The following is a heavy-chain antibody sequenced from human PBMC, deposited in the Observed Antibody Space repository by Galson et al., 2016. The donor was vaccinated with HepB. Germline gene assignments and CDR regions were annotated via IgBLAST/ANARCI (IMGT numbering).Heavy chain of an antibody. J-gene: IGHJ3*02. CDR3: ARATHWLTKDPVDAFEI. V-gene: IGHV1-69*13. Sequence: SVKVSCKASGGIFSNFAISWVRQAPGQGLEWMGGIIPMFEIANYAQKFQDRVTITADESTSTVYMDLSSLGSEDTAIYYCARATHWLTKDPVDAFEIWGQGTLVTVSS. CDR2: IIPMFEIA. CDR1: GGIFSNFA. D-gene: IGHD6-19*01.